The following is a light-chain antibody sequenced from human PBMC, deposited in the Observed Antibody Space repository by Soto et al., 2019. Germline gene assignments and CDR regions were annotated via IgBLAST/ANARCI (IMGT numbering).Light chain of an antibody. J-gene: IGKJ1*01. CDR2: GAS. CDR3: QQRSIWPWT. V-gene: IGKV3-15*01. Sequence: EIVMTQSPATLSVAPGERASLSCRASQSVSNNYLAWYQQKPGQAPRLLIYGASNRATGIPARFSGSGSGTEFTLTISSLQSEDFAVFYCQQRSIWPWTFGQGTKVDIK. CDR1: QSVSNN.